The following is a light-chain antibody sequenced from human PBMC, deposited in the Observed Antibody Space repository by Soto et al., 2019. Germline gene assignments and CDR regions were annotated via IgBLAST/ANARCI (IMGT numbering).Light chain of an antibody. CDR1: SSNIGGNY. Sequence: QSVLTQPPSASGTPGQRVTISCSGSSSNIGGNYVYWYQQLPGTAPKLLIYRNNQRPSGVPDRFSGSKSGTSASLAISGRRSEDEADYYCAAWDDSLSGYVVFGGGTKLTVL. J-gene: IGLJ2*01. CDR2: RNN. V-gene: IGLV1-47*01. CDR3: AAWDDSLSGYVV.